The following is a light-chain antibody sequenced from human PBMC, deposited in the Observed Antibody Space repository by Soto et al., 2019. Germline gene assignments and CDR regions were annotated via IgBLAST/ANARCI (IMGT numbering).Light chain of an antibody. J-gene: IGKJ1*01. CDR2: GAS. Sequence: EIVMTQSPATLSVSPGESATLSCRASQSISSSNLAWYQQKPGQAPRLLIYGASTRATGIPARFSGSGSGTEFTLTISSLQSEDFAVYYCQQYNNWPRTFGQGTKVDIK. V-gene: IGKV3-15*01. CDR1: QSISSSN. CDR3: QQYNNWPRT.